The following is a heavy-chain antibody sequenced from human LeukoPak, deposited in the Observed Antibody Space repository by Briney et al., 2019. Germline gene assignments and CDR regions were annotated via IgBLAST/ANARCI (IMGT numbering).Heavy chain of an antibody. D-gene: IGHD3-3*01. J-gene: IGHJ4*02. CDR1: GGTFSSYA. V-gene: IGHV1-69*05. Sequence: ASVKVSCKAPGGTFSSYAISWVRQAPGQGLEWMGGIIPIFGTANYAQKFQGRVTITTDESTSTAYMELSSLRSEDTAVYYCARSSDFWSGYYRPHFDYWGQGTLVTVSS. CDR3: ARSSDFWSGYYRPHFDY. CDR2: IIPIFGTA.